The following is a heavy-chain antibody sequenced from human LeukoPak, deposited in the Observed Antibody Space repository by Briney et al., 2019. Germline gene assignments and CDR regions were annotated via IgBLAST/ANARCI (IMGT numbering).Heavy chain of an antibody. CDR2: TYYRSKWYN. D-gene: IGHD3-10*01. V-gene: IGHV6-1*01. Sequence: SQTLSLTCAISGDSVSSNSASWNWVRQSPSRGLEWLGRTYYRSKWYNDYAVSVKSRITINPDTSKNQFSLQLNSVTPEVTAVYCYAHSYYYGSGSFPFDPWGQGTLVTVSS. CDR1: GDSVSSNSAS. CDR3: AHSYYYGSGSFPFDP. J-gene: IGHJ5*02.